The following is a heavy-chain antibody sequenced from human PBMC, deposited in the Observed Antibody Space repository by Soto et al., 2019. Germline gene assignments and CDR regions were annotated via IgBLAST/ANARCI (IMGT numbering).Heavy chain of an antibody. CDR2: ISYTGTT. D-gene: IGHD3-3*01. J-gene: IGHJ5*02. CDR1: GGSISRYY. CDR3: ARVRFLEWLSTNWFDP. V-gene: IGHV4-59*08. Sequence: SETLSLTCSVSGGSISRYYWSWLRQPPGKGLEWIGYISYTGTTKYSPSLKSRVIISLDTSKNQFSLKLSSVTAADTAVYYCARVRFLEWLSTNWFDPWGQGTLVTVSS.